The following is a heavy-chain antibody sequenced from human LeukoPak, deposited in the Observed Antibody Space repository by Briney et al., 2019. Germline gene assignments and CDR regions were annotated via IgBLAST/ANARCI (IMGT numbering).Heavy chain of an antibody. CDR1: DYSISSGYGYY. CDR2: IYHSGIT. V-gene: IGHV4-38-2*02. J-gene: IGHJ4*02. D-gene: IGHD5/OR15-5a*01. Sequence: SETLSLTCTVSDYSISSGYGYYWGWIRQPPGKGLEWIGNIYHSGITYYNHFNSSLKSRVTISIDTSKNQFSLRLTSVTTADTAVYFCATLVSTRYYFDYWGQGTLVTVSS. CDR3: ATLVSTRYYFDY.